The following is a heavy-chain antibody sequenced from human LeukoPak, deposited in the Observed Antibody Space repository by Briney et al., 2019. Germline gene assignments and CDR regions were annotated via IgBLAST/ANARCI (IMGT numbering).Heavy chain of an antibody. CDR3: AKEAAGADFDY. D-gene: IGHD6-13*01. Sequence: PGGSLRLSCAASGFAFINYWMNWVRQAPGKGLVWVSRINGVGTTISYADSVKGRFTISRDNAKNTLYLQMNSLRAEDTAVYYCAKEAAGADFDYWGQGTLVTVSP. CDR2: INGVGTTI. J-gene: IGHJ4*02. V-gene: IGHV3-74*01. CDR1: GFAFINYW.